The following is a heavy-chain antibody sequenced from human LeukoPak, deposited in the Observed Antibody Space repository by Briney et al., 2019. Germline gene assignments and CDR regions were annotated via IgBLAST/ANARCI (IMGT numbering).Heavy chain of an antibody. V-gene: IGHV1-8*01. Sequence: ASVTVSFKASGYTFTIHEINWVRQAPGQGLEWMGGMNPNSGQTGYAQKFLGRFTMTRDTSTSTAYMELSSLRSDDTAVYYCARDVVMGVWGQGTTVTVSS. CDR1: GYTFTIHE. J-gene: IGHJ6*02. CDR2: MNPNSGQT. CDR3: ARDVVMGV.